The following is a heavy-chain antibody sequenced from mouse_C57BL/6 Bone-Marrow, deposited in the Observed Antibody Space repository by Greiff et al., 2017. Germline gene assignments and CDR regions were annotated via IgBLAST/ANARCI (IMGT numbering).Heavy chain of an antibody. CDR2: IYPRSGNT. Sequence: VQLQQSGAELARPGASVKLSCKASGYTFTSYGISWVKQRTGQGLEWIGEIYPRSGNTYYNEKFKGKATLTADKSSSTAYMELRSLTSEDSAVYFCARPTGSRAYWGQGTLVTVSA. J-gene: IGHJ3*01. V-gene: IGHV1-81*01. CDR1: GYTFTSYG. CDR3: ARPTGSRAY. D-gene: IGHD1-1*01.